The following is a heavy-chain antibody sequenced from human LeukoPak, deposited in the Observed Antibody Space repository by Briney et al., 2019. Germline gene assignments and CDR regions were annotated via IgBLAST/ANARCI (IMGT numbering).Heavy chain of an antibody. CDR2: ISSSGSTI. CDR1: GFTFSDYY. D-gene: IGHD3-10*01. CDR3: ARKVNMVRGVIRYYYYYMDV. V-gene: IGHV3-11*04. Sequence: PGGSLRLSCAASGFTFSDYYMSWIRQAPGKGLEWVSYISSSGSTIYYADSVKGRFTISRDNAKNSLYLQMNSLRAEDTAVYYCARKVNMVRGVIRYYYYYMDVWGKGNTVTVSS. J-gene: IGHJ6*03.